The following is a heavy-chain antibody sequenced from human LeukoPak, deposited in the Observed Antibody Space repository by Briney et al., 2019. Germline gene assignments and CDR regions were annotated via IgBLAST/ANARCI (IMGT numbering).Heavy chain of an antibody. CDR1: GFTFSDFS. Sequence: KAGGSLRLSCAASGFTFSDFSINWVRQAPGKGLEWVSSINPTSTSIYYADAVRGRFTISRDNAKSSLYLQMNSLRAEDTAVYYCARRTTLEGGYYFDYWGQGTLVTVSS. CDR3: ARRTTLEGGYYFDY. D-gene: IGHD3-16*01. J-gene: IGHJ4*02. V-gene: IGHV3-21*01. CDR2: INPTSTSI.